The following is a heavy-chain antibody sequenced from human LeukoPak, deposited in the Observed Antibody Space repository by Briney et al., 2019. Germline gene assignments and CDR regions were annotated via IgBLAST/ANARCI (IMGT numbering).Heavy chain of an antibody. V-gene: IGHV3-21*01. CDR1: GFTLSSCS. CDR3: ALVVVAATVGKSYYYMDV. J-gene: IGHJ6*03. Sequence: GGSLRLSCAASGFTLSSCSMNWVRQAPGKGLEWVSSISSSSSYIYYADSVKGRFTISRDNAKNSLYLQMNSLRAEDTAVYYCALVVVAATVGKSYYYMDVWGKGTTVTVSS. CDR2: ISSSSSYI. D-gene: IGHD2-15*01.